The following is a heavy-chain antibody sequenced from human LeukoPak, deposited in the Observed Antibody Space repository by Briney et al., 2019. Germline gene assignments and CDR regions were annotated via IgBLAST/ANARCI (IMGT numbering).Heavy chain of an antibody. CDR3: AREKGRWYYVEASYNWFDP. CDR1: GGSFSGYY. D-gene: IGHD4-23*01. V-gene: IGHV4-34*01. CDR2: INHSGST. J-gene: IGHJ5*02. Sequence: PSETLSLTCAVYGGSFSGYYWSWIRQPPGKGLEWIGEINHSGSTNYNPSLKSRVTISVDTSKNQFSLKLSSVTAADTAVYYCAREKGRWYYVEASYNWFDPWGQGTLVTVSS.